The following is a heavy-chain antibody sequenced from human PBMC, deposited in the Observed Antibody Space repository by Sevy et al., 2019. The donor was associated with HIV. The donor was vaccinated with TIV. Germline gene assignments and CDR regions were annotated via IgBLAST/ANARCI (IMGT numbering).Heavy chain of an antibody. CDR2: IWNDGSNK. Sequence: GGSLRLSCAASGFTFSNYGMHWVRQAPGKGLEWVAVIWNDGSNKYYADSVKGRFTISRDNSKNTLYLQMNSLRVEDTAVYFCARGGDFNDRSGERDFDYWGQGTLVTVSS. J-gene: IGHJ4*02. V-gene: IGHV3-33*01. D-gene: IGHD3-22*01. CDR1: GFTFSNYG. CDR3: ARGGDFNDRSGERDFDY.